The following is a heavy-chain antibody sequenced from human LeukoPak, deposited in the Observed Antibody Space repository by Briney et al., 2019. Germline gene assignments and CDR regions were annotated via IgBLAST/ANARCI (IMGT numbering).Heavy chain of an antibody. CDR3: ARDRQDQSYQLGECDY. CDR1: GFTFSSYA. Sequence: PGGSLRLSCAASGFTFSSYAMHWVRQAPGKGLEWVAVISYDGSNKYYADSVKGRFTISRDNSKNTLYLQMNSLRAEDTAVHYCARDRQDQSYQLGECDYWGQGTLVTVSS. V-gene: IGHV3-30-3*01. J-gene: IGHJ4*02. CDR2: ISYDGSNK. D-gene: IGHD1-1*01.